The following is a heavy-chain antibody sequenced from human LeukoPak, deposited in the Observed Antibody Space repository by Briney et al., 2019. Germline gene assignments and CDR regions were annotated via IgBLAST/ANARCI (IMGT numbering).Heavy chain of an antibody. CDR1: GGTFSSYA. CDR2: IIPILGIA. V-gene: IGHV1-69*04. Sequence: SVKVSCKASGGTFSSYAISWVRQAPGQGLEWMGRIIPILGIANYAQKFKGRVTITADKSTRTAYMELSSLRSEDTAVYYCATTTSGYSYGYLEERAFDIWGQGTMVTVSS. J-gene: IGHJ3*02. CDR3: ATTTSGYSYGYLEERAFDI. D-gene: IGHD5-18*01.